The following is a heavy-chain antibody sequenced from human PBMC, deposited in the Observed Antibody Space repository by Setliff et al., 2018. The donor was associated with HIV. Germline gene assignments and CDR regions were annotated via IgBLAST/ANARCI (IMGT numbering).Heavy chain of an antibody. V-gene: IGHV3-48*01. CDR2: ISSSSSTI. J-gene: IGHJ3*02. CDR1: GFTFSSYS. Sequence: GGSLRLSCAASGFTFSSYSMNWVRQAPGKGLEWVSYISSSSSTIYCADSVKGRFTISRDNAKNSLYLQMNSLRAEDTAVYYCATSLPPGISYVYDAFDIWGQGTMVTVSS. CDR3: ATSLPPGISYVYDAFDI. D-gene: IGHD3-16*01.